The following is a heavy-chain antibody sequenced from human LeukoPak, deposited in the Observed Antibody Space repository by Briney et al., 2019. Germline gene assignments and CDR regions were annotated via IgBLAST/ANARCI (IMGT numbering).Heavy chain of an antibody. J-gene: IGHJ4*02. V-gene: IGHV3-7*01. Sequence: GGSLRLSCAASGFTFSSYWMSWVRQAPGKGLEWVANIKQDGSEKYYVDSVKGRFTISRDNAKNSLYLQVNSLRPEDTAVYYCARAPRGYRPFDYWGQGTLVTVSS. CDR3: ARAPRGYRPFDY. D-gene: IGHD5-12*01. CDR1: GFTFSSYW. CDR2: IKQDGSEK.